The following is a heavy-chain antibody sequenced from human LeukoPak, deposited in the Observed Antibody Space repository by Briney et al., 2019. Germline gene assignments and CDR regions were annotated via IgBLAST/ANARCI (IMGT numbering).Heavy chain of an antibody. Sequence: GGSLRLSCAASGFTFSSYGMHWVRQAPGKGLEWVTFIWYDGSNKYYGDSVKGRFTISRDNAKSSLYLQMNSLRAEDTAVYYCASAHMVRGPRYWFDPWGQGTLVTVSS. D-gene: IGHD3-10*01. CDR2: IWYDGSNK. V-gene: IGHV3-33*03. J-gene: IGHJ5*02. CDR3: ASAHMVRGPRYWFDP. CDR1: GFTFSSYG.